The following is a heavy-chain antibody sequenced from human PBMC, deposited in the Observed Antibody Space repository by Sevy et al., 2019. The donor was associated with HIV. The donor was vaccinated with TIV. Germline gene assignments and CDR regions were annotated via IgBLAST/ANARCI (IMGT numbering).Heavy chain of an antibody. V-gene: IGHV1-46*01. J-gene: IGHJ4*02. CDR1: GDTFXXXY. CDR3: VXAXPDQHXDS. CDR2: VDPSAGNT. Sequence: ASVKVSCKASGDTFXXXYIHWVRQAPGQGLEWMGMVDPSAGNTTYAQKFQGRVTMTRDTSTSILYMDLGSLRSEDTAVYYCVXAXPDQHXDSWGQGPLVTVSS.